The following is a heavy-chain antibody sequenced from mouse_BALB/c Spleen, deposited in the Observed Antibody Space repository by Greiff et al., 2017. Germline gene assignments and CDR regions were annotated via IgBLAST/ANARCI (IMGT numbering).Heavy chain of an antibody. CDR1: GFTFSDYY. CDR3: ARDDYYGSSLDY. D-gene: IGHD1-1*01. CDR2: ISDGGSYT. J-gene: IGHJ2*01. Sequence: DVQLQESGGGLVKPGGSLKLSCAASGFTFSDYYMYWVRQTPEKRLEWVATISDGGSYTYYPDSVKGRFTISRDNAKNNLYLQMSSLKSEDTAMYYCARDDYYGSSLDYWGQGTTLTVSS. V-gene: IGHV5-4*02.